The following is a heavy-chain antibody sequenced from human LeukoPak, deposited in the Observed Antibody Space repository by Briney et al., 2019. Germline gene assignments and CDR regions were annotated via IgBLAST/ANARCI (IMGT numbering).Heavy chain of an antibody. Sequence: GESLKISCKGSGYSFTSYWIGWVRQMPGKGLGWMGIIYPGDSDTTYSPSFQGQVTMSAAKSISTAYLQWSSLKASDTAMYYCARVAIFGVVIMGLDYWGQGTLVTVSS. CDR2: IYPGDSDT. J-gene: IGHJ4*02. CDR3: ARVAIFGVVIMGLDY. CDR1: GYSFTSYW. D-gene: IGHD3-3*01. V-gene: IGHV5-51*01.